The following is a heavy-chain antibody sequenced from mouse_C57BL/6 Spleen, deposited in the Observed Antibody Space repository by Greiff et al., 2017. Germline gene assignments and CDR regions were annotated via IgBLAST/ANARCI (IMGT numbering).Heavy chain of an antibody. D-gene: IGHD2-10*01. CDR1: GFTFSSYA. J-gene: IGHJ4*01. CDR2: ISSGGDYI. CDR3: TRGGLLGAMDY. V-gene: IGHV5-9-1*02. Sequence: EVQGVESGEGLVKPGGSLKLSCAASGFTFSSYAMSWVRQTPEKRLEWVAYISSGGDYIYYADTVKGRFTISSDTARNTLYLQTSSLQSEDTAMYYCTRGGLLGAMDYWGQGTSVTVSS.